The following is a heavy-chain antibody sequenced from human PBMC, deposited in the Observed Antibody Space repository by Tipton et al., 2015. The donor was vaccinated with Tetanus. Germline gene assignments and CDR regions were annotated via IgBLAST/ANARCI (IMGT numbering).Heavy chain of an antibody. CDR3: ARDQGGGRVARLNWFDP. J-gene: IGHJ5*02. Sequence: TLSLTCTVSGASLRGGDYHWSWIRQPPGKGLEWLAYISGSGATNSNYYLKSRITMTRDTSRNQFSLTLTSVTAADTAVYYCARDQGGGRVARLNWFDPWGQGTLVTVSS. CDR2: ISGSGAT. V-gene: IGHV4-61*08. D-gene: IGHD3-16*01. CDR1: GASLRGGDYH.